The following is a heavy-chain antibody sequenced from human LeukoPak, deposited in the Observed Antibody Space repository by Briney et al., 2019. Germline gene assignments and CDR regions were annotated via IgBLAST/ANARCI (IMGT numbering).Heavy chain of an antibody. CDR3: ARGPTMIRGGYYYYMDV. J-gene: IGHJ6*03. V-gene: IGHV4-61*02. CDR2: IYTSGST. CDR1: GGSISSGSYY. Sequence: SETLSLTCTVSGGSISSGSYYWSWIRQPAGKGLEWIGRIYTSGSTNYNPSLKSRVTISVDTSKNQFSLKLSSVTAADTAVYYCARGPTMIRGGYYYYMDVWGKGTAVTISS. D-gene: IGHD3-22*01.